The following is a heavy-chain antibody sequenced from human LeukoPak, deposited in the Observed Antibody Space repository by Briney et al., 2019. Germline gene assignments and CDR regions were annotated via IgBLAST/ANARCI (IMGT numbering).Heavy chain of an antibody. Sequence: SETLSLTCTVPGGSISSYYWSWIRQPPGKGLEWIGYIYYSGSTNYNPSLKSRVTISVDTSKNQFSLKLSSVTAADTAVYYCARSRGGIPYYYYMDVWGKGTTVTVSS. J-gene: IGHJ6*03. CDR2: IYYSGST. V-gene: IGHV4-59*01. CDR1: GGSISSYY. CDR3: ARSRGGIPYYYYMDV. D-gene: IGHD3-16*01.